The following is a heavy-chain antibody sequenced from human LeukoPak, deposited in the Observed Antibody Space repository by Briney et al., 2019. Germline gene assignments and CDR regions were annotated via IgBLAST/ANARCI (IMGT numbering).Heavy chain of an antibody. Sequence: SETLSLTCALSTVSGSSGNFWSWVRQPPGEGLEWIGEVHKSGRANYNPSLKTRVTISIDASKNQLSLELTSVTAADTAVYYCARELLGAPTPGAYWGQGTRVTVSS. D-gene: IGHD1-26*01. V-gene: IGHV4-4*02. J-gene: IGHJ4*02. CDR2: VHKSGRA. CDR1: TVSGSSGNF. CDR3: ARELLGAPTPGAY.